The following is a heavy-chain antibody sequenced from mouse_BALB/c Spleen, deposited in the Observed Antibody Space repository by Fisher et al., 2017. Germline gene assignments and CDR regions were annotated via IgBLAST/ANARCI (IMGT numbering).Heavy chain of an antibody. V-gene: IGHV1-77*01. Sequence: KFKGKATLTADKSSSTAYMQLSSLTSENSAVYFCARSWEAMDYWGQGTSVTVSS. J-gene: IGHJ4*01. CDR3: ARSWEAMDY. D-gene: IGHD4-1*01.